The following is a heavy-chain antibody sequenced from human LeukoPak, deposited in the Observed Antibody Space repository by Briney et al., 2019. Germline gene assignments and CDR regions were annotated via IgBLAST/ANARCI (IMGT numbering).Heavy chain of an antibody. D-gene: IGHD2-15*01. CDR1: NDSISSGDYY. CDR2: IFHRGGT. Sequence: SETLSLTCTVSNDSISSGDYYWNWIRQPPGKGLEWIGYIFHRGGTSYNPSLKSRVLFSVDTSQNQFSLKLNSVTAADTAVYYCVREILYCSGGSCYRGPFDNWGQGTLVTVSA. CDR3: VREILYCSGGSCYRGPFDN. J-gene: IGHJ4*02. V-gene: IGHV4-30-4*01.